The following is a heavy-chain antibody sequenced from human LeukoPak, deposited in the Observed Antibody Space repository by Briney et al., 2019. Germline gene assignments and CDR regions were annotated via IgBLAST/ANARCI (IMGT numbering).Heavy chain of an antibody. CDR3: ATRGYYDSSGYYVDY. J-gene: IGHJ4*02. CDR2: SYLGDSDP. Sequence: GEPRQISSNGSGYSFTSDWIGWVRQRRGQGREWMGISYLGDSDPTNCPSSQGRLTTSADKSISTHFLQWRSLKASDTAMYYCATRGYYDSSGYYVDYWGQGTLVTVSS. CDR1: GYSFTSDW. D-gene: IGHD3-22*01. V-gene: IGHV5-51*01.